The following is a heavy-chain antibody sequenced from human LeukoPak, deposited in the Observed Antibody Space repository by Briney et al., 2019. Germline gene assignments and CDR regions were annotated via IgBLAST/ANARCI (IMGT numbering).Heavy chain of an antibody. CDR1: GGSISSSSYY. CDR2: IYSSGST. D-gene: IGHD6-13*01. CDR3: ARELGVGPRQQLVQGYYYYMGV. V-gene: IGHV4-39*07. Sequence: PSGTLSLTCAVSGGSISSSSYYWGWIRQPPGKGLEWIGGIYSSGSTYYNPSLKGRVTISVDTSKNQFSLKLSSVTAADTAVYYCARELGVGPRQQLVQGYYYYMGVWGKGTTVTISS. J-gene: IGHJ6*03.